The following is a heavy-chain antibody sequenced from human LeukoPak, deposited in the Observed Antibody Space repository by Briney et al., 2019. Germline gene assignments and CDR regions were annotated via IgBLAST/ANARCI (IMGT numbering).Heavy chain of an antibody. Sequence: GGSLRLSCAASGLTFTSYAMSWVRQAPGKGLEWVSAISGSGGSTYYADSVKGRFTISSDNSKRTVSLQMDSLRAEDTAVYYYAKDRKYSSSWYDWFDPWGQGTLVTVSS. D-gene: IGHD6-13*01. V-gene: IGHV3-23*01. CDR2: ISGSGGST. J-gene: IGHJ5*02. CDR1: GLTFTSYA. CDR3: AKDRKYSSSWYDWFDP.